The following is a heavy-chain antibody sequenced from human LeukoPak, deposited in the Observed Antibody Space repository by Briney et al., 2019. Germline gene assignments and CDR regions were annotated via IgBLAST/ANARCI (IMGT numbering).Heavy chain of an antibody. D-gene: IGHD5-24*01. CDR1: GGTFSSYA. CDR3: ARDPSPGDEAAFDI. CDR2: IIPIFGTA. J-gene: IGHJ3*02. Sequence: SVKVSCKASGGTFSSYAISWVRQAPGQGLEWMGRIIPIFGTANYAQKFQGRVTITTDESTSTAYMELSSLRSEDTAVYYCARDPSPGDEAAFDIWGQGTMVTVSS. V-gene: IGHV1-69*05.